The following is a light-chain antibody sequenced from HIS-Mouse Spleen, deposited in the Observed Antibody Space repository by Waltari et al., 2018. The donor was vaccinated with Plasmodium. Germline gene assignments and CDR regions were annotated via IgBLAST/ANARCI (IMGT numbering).Light chain of an antibody. CDR3: QQYGSSYT. V-gene: IGKV3-20*01. CDR2: GAS. J-gene: IGKJ2*01. Sequence: EIVLTQSPGTLSLSPGERATLSCRASQSVSNSYLAWYQQKPGQAPRRLIYGASSRATGIPDRFSGSGSGTDFTLTISRLEPEDFAVYYCQQYGSSYTFGQGTKLEIK. CDR1: QSVSNSY.